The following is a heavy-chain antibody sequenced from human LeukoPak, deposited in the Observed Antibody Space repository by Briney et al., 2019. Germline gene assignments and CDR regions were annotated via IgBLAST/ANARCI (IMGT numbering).Heavy chain of an antibody. CDR1: GDSVSSNSAI. D-gene: IGHD3-9*01. CDR3: ARENTGYYAY. J-gene: IGHJ4*02. CDR2: TYYRSKWYK. V-gene: IGHV6-1*01. Sequence: SQTLSLTCAISGDSVSSNSAIWYWIRQSPSRGLEWLGRTYYRSKWYKDYALSVRSRITINPDTSKNQVSLQLNSVTPEDTAVYYCARENTGYYAYWAQGTLVTVSS.